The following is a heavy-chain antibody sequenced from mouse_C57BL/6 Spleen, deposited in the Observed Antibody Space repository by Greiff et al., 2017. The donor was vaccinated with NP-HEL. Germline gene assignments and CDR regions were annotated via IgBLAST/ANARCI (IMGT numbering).Heavy chain of an antibody. Sequence: VQLQQSGTELVKPGASVKLSCKASGYTFTSYWMHWVKQRPGQGLEWIGNINPSNGGTNYNEKFKSKATLTVDKSSSTAYMQLSSLTSEDSAVYYCARSPNWDGAMDYWGQGTSVTVSS. D-gene: IGHD4-1*01. CDR2: INPSNGGT. V-gene: IGHV1-53*01. J-gene: IGHJ4*01. CDR3: ARSPNWDGAMDY. CDR1: GYTFTSYW.